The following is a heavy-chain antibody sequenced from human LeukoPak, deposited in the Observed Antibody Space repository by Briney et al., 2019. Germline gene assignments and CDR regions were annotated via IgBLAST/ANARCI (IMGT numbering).Heavy chain of an antibody. CDR3: ARAPHPGIAAASYYFDY. CDR1: GYTFTSYY. D-gene: IGHD6-13*01. V-gene: IGHV1-46*01. J-gene: IGHJ4*02. CDR2: INPNDETT. Sequence: ASVKVSCKASGYTFTSYYMHWVRQAPGQGLEWMGIINPNDETTSYAQKFQGRVTMTRDTSTSTVYMELSSLRSEDTAVYYCARAPHPGIAAASYYFDYWGQGTLVTVSS.